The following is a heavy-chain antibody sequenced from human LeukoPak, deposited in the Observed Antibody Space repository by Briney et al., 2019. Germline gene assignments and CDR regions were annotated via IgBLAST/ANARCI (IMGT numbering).Heavy chain of an antibody. J-gene: IGHJ4*02. CDR3: ATYSTSSQAPVY. Sequence: PGGSLRLSCAASGFTFSSYSMNWVRQAPGKGLEWVSYISSSSSTIYYADSVKGRFTISRDNAKNSLYLQMNSLRAEDTAVYYCATYSTSSQAPVYWGQGTLVTVSP. V-gene: IGHV3-48*01. CDR2: ISSSSSTI. CDR1: GFTFSSYS. D-gene: IGHD6-6*01.